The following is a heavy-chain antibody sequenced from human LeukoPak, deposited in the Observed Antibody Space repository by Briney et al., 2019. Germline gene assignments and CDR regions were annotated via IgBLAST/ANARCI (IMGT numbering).Heavy chain of an antibody. Sequence: GGSLRLSCAASGFTFDDYAMHWVRQAPGKGLEWVSGISWNSGSIGYADSVRGRFIISRDNAKNMVYLQMNSLRADDTAIYYCTRAITYFYGSVTYDWFDSWGQGTRVTVSS. V-gene: IGHV3-9*01. CDR2: ISWNSGSI. CDR1: GFTFDDYA. D-gene: IGHD3-10*01. CDR3: TRAITYFYGSVTYDWFDS. J-gene: IGHJ5*01.